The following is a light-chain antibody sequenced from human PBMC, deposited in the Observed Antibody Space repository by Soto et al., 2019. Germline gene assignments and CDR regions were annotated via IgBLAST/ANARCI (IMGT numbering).Light chain of an antibody. CDR2: GAS. Sequence: EIGVTQSPGTLSLSPGERATLSCRASQSVSSSYLAWYQQKPGQAPRLLIYGASSRATGIPDRFSGSGSGTDFTLTISRLEPEDFAVYYCQQYDSSPKTFAQGTKVDIK. CDR1: QSVSSSY. J-gene: IGKJ1*01. CDR3: QQYDSSPKT. V-gene: IGKV3-20*01.